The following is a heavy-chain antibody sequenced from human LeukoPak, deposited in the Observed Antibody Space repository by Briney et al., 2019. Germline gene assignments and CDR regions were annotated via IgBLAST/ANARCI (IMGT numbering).Heavy chain of an antibody. CDR2: ISSSSSYI. J-gene: IGHJ4*02. Sequence: GGSLRLSCAASGFTFSSYSMNWVRQAPGKGLEWVSSISSSSSYIYYADSVKGRFTISRDNAKNSLYLQMNSLRAEDTAVYYCARVWEGIGGYCSGGSCYSIDYWGRGTLVTVSS. CDR3: ARVWEGIGGYCSGGSCYSIDY. V-gene: IGHV3-21*01. D-gene: IGHD2-15*01. CDR1: GFTFSSYS.